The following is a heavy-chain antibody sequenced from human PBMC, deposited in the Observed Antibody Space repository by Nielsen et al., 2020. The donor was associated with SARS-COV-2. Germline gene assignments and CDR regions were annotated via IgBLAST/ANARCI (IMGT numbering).Heavy chain of an antibody. CDR2: IYSGGST. CDR3: ARDLGGSSGWGDYYYYGMDV. J-gene: IGHJ6*02. V-gene: IGHV3-53*01. D-gene: IGHD6-19*01. Sequence: WIRQPPRKGLEWVSVIYSGGSTYYADSVKGRFTISRDNSKNTLYLQMNSLRAEDTAVYYCARDLGGSSGWGDYYYYGMDVWGQGTTVTVSS.